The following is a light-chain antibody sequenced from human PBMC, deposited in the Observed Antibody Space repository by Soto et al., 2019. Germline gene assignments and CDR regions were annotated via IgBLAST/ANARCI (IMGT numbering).Light chain of an antibody. CDR3: QQYHNWPRT. CDR2: GAS. V-gene: IGKV3-15*01. J-gene: IGKJ1*01. CDR1: QSVNNN. Sequence: EIVMTQSPATLSVSPGERATLSCRASQSVNNNLAWYQQKPGQAPRLLVYGASTRATGFPARFSGGGSGTDFTLTISSLQSEDFAVYYCQQYHNWPRTFGQGTKVEIK.